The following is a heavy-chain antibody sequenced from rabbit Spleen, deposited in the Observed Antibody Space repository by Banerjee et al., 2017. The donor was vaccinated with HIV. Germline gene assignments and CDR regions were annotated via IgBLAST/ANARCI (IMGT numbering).Heavy chain of an antibody. J-gene: IGHJ4*01. D-gene: IGHD4-1*01. V-gene: IGHV1S40*01. CDR2: IYPDSSIST. CDR1: GFSFSSSYY. CDR3: ARDLAGAIGWNFYL. Sequence: QSLEESGGDLVKPEGSLALTCTASGFSFSSSYYMCWVRQAPGKGLEWIGCIYPDSSISTYYATWAKGRFTISKTSSTAVTLQMTSLTAADTATYFCARDLAGAIGWNFYLWGPGTLVTVS.